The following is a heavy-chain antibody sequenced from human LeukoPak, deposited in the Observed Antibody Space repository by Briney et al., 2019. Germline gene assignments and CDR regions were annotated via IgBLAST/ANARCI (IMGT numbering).Heavy chain of an antibody. Sequence: SETLSLTCAVYGGSFSGYYWSWIRQPPGKGLEWIGEINHSGSTNYNPPLKSRVTISVDTSKNQFSLKLSSVTAADTAVYYCARGGYYYYGSGSYFYWGQGTLVTVSS. D-gene: IGHD3-10*01. CDR2: INHSGST. V-gene: IGHV4-34*01. CDR1: GGSFSGYY. J-gene: IGHJ4*02. CDR3: ARGGYYYYGSGSYFY.